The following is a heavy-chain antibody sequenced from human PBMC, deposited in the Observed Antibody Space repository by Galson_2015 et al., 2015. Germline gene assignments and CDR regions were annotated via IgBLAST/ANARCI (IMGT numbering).Heavy chain of an antibody. CDR2: IIPIFGTA. J-gene: IGHJ5*02. V-gene: IGHV1-69*13. CDR3: ARDPETASCYRRSSSCRGFGWFDP. D-gene: IGHD2-2*01. Sequence: SVKVSCKASGGTFSSYAISWVRQAPGQGLEWMGGIIPIFGTANYAQKFQGRVTITADESTSTAYMELSSLRSEDTAVYYCARDPETASCYRRSSSCRGFGWFDPWGQGTLVTVSS. CDR1: GGTFSSYA.